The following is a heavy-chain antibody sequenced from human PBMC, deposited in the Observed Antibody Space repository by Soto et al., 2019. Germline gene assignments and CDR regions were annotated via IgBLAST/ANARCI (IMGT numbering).Heavy chain of an antibody. V-gene: IGHV3-33*01. CDR3: ARDPTLVMALTNAIGDAFDI. J-gene: IGHJ3*02. CDR1: GFTFSSYG. CDR2: IWYDGSNK. Sequence: GGSLRLSCAASGFTFSSYGMHWVRQAPGKGLEWVAVIWYDGSNKYYADSVKGRFTISRDNSKNTLYLQMNSLRAEDTAVYYCARDPTLVMALTNAIGDAFDIWGQGTMVTVSS. D-gene: IGHD2-8*01.